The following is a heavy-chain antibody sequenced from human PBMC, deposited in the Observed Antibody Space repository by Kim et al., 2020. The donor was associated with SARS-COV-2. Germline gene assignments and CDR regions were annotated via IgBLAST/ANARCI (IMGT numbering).Heavy chain of an antibody. D-gene: IGHD3-22*01. J-gene: IGHJ4*02. CDR3: ARASYDSSGYWYYFDY. Sequence: FQGRVTITRDTSASTAYMELSSLRSEDTAVYYCARASYDSSGYWYYFDYWGQGTLVTVSS. V-gene: IGHV1-3*01.